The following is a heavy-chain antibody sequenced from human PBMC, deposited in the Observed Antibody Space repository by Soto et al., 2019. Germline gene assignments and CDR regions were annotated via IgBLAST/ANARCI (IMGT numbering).Heavy chain of an antibody. J-gene: IGHJ3*02. Sequence: QVQLVESGGGVVQPGRSLRLSCAASGFTFSSYGMHWVRQAPGKGLEWVAVIWYDGSNKYYADSVKGRFTISRDNSKNTLYLQMNSLRAEDTAVYYCASGSEGSDAFDIWGQGTMATVSS. V-gene: IGHV3-33*01. CDR2: IWYDGSNK. CDR3: ASGSEGSDAFDI. D-gene: IGHD1-1*01. CDR1: GFTFSSYG.